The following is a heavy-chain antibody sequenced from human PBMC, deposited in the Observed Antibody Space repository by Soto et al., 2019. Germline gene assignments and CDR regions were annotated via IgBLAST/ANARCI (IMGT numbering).Heavy chain of an antibody. CDR2: IIPIFGTA. Sequence: ASVKVSCKASGGTFSSYATSWVRQAPGQGLEWMGGIIPIFGTANYAQKFQGRVTITADESTSTAYMELSSLRSEDTAVYYCARDRGSRVKLWSLQFDYWGQGTLVTVSS. D-gene: IGHD5-18*01. V-gene: IGHV1-69*13. CDR3: ARDRGSRVKLWSLQFDY. J-gene: IGHJ4*02. CDR1: GGTFSSYA.